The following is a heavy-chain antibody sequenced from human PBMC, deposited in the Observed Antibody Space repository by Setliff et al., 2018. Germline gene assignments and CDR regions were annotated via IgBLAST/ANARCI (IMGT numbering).Heavy chain of an antibody. CDR1: GGSFSGYY. D-gene: IGHD1-26*01. V-gene: IGHV4-34*01. CDR3: ARGGDSGSYFLANHDAFDI. J-gene: IGHJ3*02. Sequence: SETLSLTCAVYGGSFSGYYWGWIRQPPGKGLEWIGSVYSSGSPYYNPSLKSRVTISIDTSKNQFSLKLSSVTAADTAVYYCARGGDSGSYFLANHDAFDIWGQGTMVTVSS. CDR2: VYSSGSP.